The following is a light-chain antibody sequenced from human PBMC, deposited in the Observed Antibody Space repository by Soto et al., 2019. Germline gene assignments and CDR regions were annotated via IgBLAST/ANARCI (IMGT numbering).Light chain of an antibody. CDR3: CSYARSSTYV. J-gene: IGLJ1*01. CDR2: EVS. CDR1: SSDVGSYHL. Sequence: QSVLTQPASVSGSPGQLITIPCTGTSSDVGSYHLVSWYRHHPGKAPELMIFEVSKRPSGVSNRFSGSKPGNTASLTISGLQAEDEADYYCCSYARSSTYVFGTGTKVTVL. V-gene: IGLV2-23*02.